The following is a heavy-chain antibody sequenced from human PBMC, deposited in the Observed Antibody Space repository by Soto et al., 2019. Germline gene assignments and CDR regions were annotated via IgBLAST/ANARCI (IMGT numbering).Heavy chain of an antibody. D-gene: IGHD3-10*01. V-gene: IGHV3-30-3*01. CDR1: GFTFSSYA. J-gene: IGHJ6*02. CDR3: ARDQDYYGSGSLSYGMDV. Sequence: QVQLVESGGGVVQPGRSLRLSCAASGFTFSSYAMHWVRQAPGKGLEWVAVISYDGSNKYYADSVKGRFIISRDNSKNTLYLQMNSLRDEDTAVYYCARDQDYYGSGSLSYGMDVWVQGTTVTVSS. CDR2: ISYDGSNK.